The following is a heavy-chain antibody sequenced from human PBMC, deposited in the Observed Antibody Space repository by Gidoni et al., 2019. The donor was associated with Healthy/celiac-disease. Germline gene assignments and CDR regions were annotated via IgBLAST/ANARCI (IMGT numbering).Heavy chain of an antibody. Sequence: EVQLVESGGGLVEPGGSLRLSCSASGFTFSSYAMHWVRQAPGKGLEYVSAISSNGGSTYYADSVKGRFTISRDNSKNTLYLQMSSLRAEDTAVYYCVKLGKLELRASIDYWGQGTLVTVSS. CDR2: ISSNGGST. J-gene: IGHJ4*02. D-gene: IGHD1-7*01. CDR3: VKLGKLELRASIDY. V-gene: IGHV3-64D*06. CDR1: GFTFSSYA.